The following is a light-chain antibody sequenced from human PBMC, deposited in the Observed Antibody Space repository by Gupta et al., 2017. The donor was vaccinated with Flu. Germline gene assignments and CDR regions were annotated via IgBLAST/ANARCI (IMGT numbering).Light chain of an antibody. Sequence: QSVLQQSPSLSGTPGHTASISRSVRSSNIWSCYIYWYQQLPGKAPKLIIYRNSERPSGVPDRFSGSKSGSCASLAISGLRSEDEADYFCASWDDSLNTWVFGAGTKLTVL. V-gene: IGLV1-47*01. CDR1: SSNIWSCY. CDR3: ASWDDSLNTWV. CDR2: RNS. J-gene: IGLJ3*02.